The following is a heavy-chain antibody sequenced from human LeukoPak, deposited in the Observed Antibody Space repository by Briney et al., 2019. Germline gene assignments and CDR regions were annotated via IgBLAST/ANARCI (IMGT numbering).Heavy chain of an antibody. J-gene: IGHJ4*02. D-gene: IGHD3-22*01. CDR3: ARAGGGYGYFDY. CDR1: GFTFSSYN. CDR2: ISSSRSTI. V-gene: IGHV3-48*04. Sequence: GGSLRLSCAASGFTFSSYNINWVRQAPGKGLEWVSYISSSRSTIYYVESVKGRFTISRDNAKNALYLQMNSLRAEDTAVYYCARAGGGYGYFDYWGQGTLVTVSS.